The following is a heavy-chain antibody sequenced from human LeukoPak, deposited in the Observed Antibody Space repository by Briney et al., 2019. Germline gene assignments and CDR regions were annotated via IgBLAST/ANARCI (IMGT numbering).Heavy chain of an antibody. V-gene: IGHV5-51*01. CDR3: ARRKYSSSWYNAFDI. J-gene: IGHJ3*02. CDR1: GYNFTNYW. D-gene: IGHD6-13*01. CDR2: IYPGDSDT. Sequence: GESLKISCKGSGYNFTNYWIGWVRQMPEEGLEWMGIIYPGDSDTRYSPSFQGQVTISADKSASTAYLQWSSLKASDTALYYCARRKYSSSWYNAFDIWGQGTMVTVSS.